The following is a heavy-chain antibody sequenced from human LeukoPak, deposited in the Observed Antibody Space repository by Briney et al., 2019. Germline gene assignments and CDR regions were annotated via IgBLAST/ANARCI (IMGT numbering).Heavy chain of an antibody. V-gene: IGHV3-7*05. Sequence: GGSLRLSCAASGFTFSTYWMSWVRQAPGKGLQWVVNIKPDGSEKYYVDSMKGRFTISRDNAKNSVDLQMNSLRVEDTAVYYCARGQSWAFDFWGQGTLVTVSS. CDR2: IKPDGSEK. CDR1: GFTFSTYW. J-gene: IGHJ4*02. D-gene: IGHD1-26*01. CDR3: ARGQSWAFDF.